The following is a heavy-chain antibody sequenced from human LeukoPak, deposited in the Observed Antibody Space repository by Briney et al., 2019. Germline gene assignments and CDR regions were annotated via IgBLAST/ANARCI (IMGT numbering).Heavy chain of an antibody. CDR1: GGSFSGYF. V-gene: IGHV4-34*01. D-gene: IGHD6-6*01. CDR2: VNYNGS. CDR3: ARRGASSSEEY. J-gene: IGHJ4*02. Sequence: SETLSLTCAVYGGSFSGYFWSWIRQPPGKGLEWIGEVNYNGSNYNPSLKSRVTISVDTSKNQFSLKLSSVTAADTAVYYCARRGASSSEEYWGQGTLVIVSS.